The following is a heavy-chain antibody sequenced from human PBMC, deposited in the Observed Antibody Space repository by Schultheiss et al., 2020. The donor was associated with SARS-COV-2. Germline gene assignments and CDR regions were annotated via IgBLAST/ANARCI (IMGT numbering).Heavy chain of an antibody. CDR2: INAGNGNT. V-gene: IGHV1-3*01. CDR3: ARDLRPGYYDFWSGYYLLPYYGMDV. Sequence: ASVKVSCKASGYTFTSYAMHWVRQAPGQRLEWMGWINAGNGNTKYSQKFQGRVTITRDTSASTAYMELSSLRSEDTAVYYCARDLRPGYYDFWSGYYLLPYYGMDVWGQGTTVTVSS. J-gene: IGHJ6*02. D-gene: IGHD3-3*01. CDR1: GYTFTSYA.